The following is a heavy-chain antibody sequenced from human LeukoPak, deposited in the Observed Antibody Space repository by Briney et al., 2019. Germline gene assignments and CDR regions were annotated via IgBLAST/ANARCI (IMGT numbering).Heavy chain of an antibody. CDR2: ISSGGSPI. CDR3: VRAVPAAVLGAFDI. Sequence: QSGGSLRLSCAASGFTFSSYSMNWVRQAPGKGLEWVSYISSGGSPIYYADSVKGRFTISRDNAKNSLYLQMNSLRAEDTAVYYCVRAVPAAVLGAFDIWGQGTMVTVSS. CDR1: GFTFSSYS. D-gene: IGHD2-2*02. V-gene: IGHV3-48*04. J-gene: IGHJ3*02.